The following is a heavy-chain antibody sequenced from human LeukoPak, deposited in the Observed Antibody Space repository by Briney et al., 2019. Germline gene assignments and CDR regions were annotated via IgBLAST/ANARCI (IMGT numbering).Heavy chain of an antibody. CDR1: GFTFDDYG. Sequence: GRSLRLSCVASGFTFDDYGMHWVRQAGKGLEWVSGISSNSDSIGYADSVKGRFIISRDNAKKSLYLQMNSLRAEDTAVYYCVKANYDISGYYDVWGQGTLVTVSS. CDR2: ISSNSDSI. CDR3: VKANYDISGYYDV. J-gene: IGHJ4*02. V-gene: IGHV3-9*01. D-gene: IGHD3-22*01.